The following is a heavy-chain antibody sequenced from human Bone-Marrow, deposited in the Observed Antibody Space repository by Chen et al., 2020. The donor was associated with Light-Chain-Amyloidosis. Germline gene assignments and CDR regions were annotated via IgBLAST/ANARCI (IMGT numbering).Heavy chain of an antibody. CDR1: GGTFSTFA. Sequence: QVQLVQSGAELKKPGSSVKVSCKASGGTFSTFAISWVRQAPGQGLEWMGGIIPMYATDNYAQRFQGRLTIVADGSTGTAYMDVKSLRAEDTSVYFCARDSEGRSRRDFLGYYCYGLDVWGQGTTVTVS. D-gene: IGHD1-1*01. CDR3: ARDSEGRSRRDFLGYYCYGLDV. V-gene: IGHV1-69*01. J-gene: IGHJ6*02. CDR2: IIPMYATD.